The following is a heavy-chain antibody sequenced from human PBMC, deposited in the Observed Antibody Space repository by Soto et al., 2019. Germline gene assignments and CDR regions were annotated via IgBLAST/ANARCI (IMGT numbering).Heavy chain of an antibody. CDR2: ISSSGDGT. V-gene: IGHV3-23*01. J-gene: IGHJ4*02. Sequence: GGSLRLSCAASGFTFNTYAMTWVRQAPGKGLEWVSIISSSGDGTYYVDSVKGRFTISRDNSRNTLNLQMNNLRAEDTAVYYCARDLPDTPGRSDYWGQGTLVTVSS. D-gene: IGHD2-15*01. CDR1: GFTFNTYA. CDR3: ARDLPDTPGRSDY.